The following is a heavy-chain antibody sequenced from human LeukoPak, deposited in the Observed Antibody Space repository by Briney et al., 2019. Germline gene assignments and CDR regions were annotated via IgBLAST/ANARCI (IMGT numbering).Heavy chain of an antibody. D-gene: IGHD4-11*01. Sequence: ETLSLTCAVSGGSISSSNWWSWVRQPPGKGLEWVSYISCSSSTIYYADSVKGRFTISRDNAKNSLYLQMNSLRAEDTAVYYCARDVLHDYSNYHSPQYYYYYYYMDVWGKGTTVTVSS. CDR1: GGSISSSN. CDR2: ISCSSSTI. V-gene: IGHV3-48*01. J-gene: IGHJ6*03. CDR3: ARDVLHDYSNYHSPQYYYYYYYMDV.